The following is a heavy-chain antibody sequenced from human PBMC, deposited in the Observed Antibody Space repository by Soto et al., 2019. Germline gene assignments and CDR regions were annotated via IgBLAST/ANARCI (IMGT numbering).Heavy chain of an antibody. J-gene: IGHJ4*02. Sequence: PGGSLRLSCAASGFTFSSYAMSWVRQAPGKGLEWVSAISVSGGSTYYADSVKGRFTISRDNSKNTLYLQMNSLRAEDTAVYYCAKADSITIFGVVIREYYFDYWGQGTLVTVSS. CDR1: GFTFSSYA. D-gene: IGHD3-3*01. CDR3: AKADSITIFGVVIREYYFDY. V-gene: IGHV3-23*01. CDR2: ISVSGGST.